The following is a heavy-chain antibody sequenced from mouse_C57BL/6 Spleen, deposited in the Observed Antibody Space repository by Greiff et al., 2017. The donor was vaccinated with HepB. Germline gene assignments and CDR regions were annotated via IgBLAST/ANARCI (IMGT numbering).Heavy chain of an antibody. CDR1: GFTFSSYA. D-gene: IGHD2-4*01. V-gene: IGHV5-4*01. CDR3: ARGGYDYLYAMDY. CDR2: ISDGGSYT. J-gene: IGHJ4*01. Sequence: EVQLVESGGGLVKPGGSLKLSCAASGFTFSSYAMSWVRQTPEKRLEWVATISDGGSYTYYPDNVKGRFTISRDNAKNNLYLQMSHLKSEDTAMYYCARGGYDYLYAMDYWGQGTSVTVSS.